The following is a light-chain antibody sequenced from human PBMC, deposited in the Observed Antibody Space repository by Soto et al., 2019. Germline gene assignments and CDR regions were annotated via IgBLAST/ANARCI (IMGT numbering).Light chain of an antibody. CDR2: GAF. CDR3: QQYHNWPPYT. V-gene: IGKV3-15*01. J-gene: IGKJ2*01. CDR1: QSVITN. Sequence: EIVMTQSPATLSVSPGERATLSCRASQSVITNLAWSQQKPGQAPRLLMYGAFTRATGIPARFSGSGSGTEFTLTFSSLRSEDFSVNNCQQYHNWPPYTFGQGTKLEIK.